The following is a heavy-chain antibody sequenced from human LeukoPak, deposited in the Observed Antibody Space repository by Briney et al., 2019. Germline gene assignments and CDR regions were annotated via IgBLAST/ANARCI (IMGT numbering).Heavy chain of an antibody. CDR3: AKTGMLRRVGYLDV. Sequence: GGSLRLSCVASGFIFSDYGIQWVRQAPGKGLEWVAVISYDGNNTYYGDSVRGRFTISRDNSKKMVYLEMNSLRVEDTAVYYCAKTGMLRRVGYLDVWGKGTAVIVSS. V-gene: IGHV3-30*18. CDR2: ISYDGNNT. CDR1: GFIFSDYG. J-gene: IGHJ6*04. D-gene: IGHD1-1*01.